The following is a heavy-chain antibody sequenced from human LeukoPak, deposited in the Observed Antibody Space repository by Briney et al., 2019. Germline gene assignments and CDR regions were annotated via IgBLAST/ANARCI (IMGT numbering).Heavy chain of an antibody. J-gene: IGHJ4*02. CDR3: ATSFRYCSGCSCWAKLAFYY. CDR2: FDPEDGET. V-gene: IGHV1-24*01. CDR1: GYTLTELS. D-gene: IGHD2-15*01. Sequence: ASVKVSCKVSGYTLTELSMHWVRQAPGKGLEWMGGFDPEDGETIYAQKFQGRVTVTEDTSTDTAYMELSSLRSEDTAVYYCATSFRYCSGCSCWAKLAFYYWGQGTLVTVSS.